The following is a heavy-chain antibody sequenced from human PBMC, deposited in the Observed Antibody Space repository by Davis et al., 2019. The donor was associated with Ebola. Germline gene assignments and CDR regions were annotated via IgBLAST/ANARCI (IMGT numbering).Heavy chain of an antibody. CDR2: ISGSGGST. V-gene: IGHV3-23*01. CDR3: AKDQYVGYSYGGGYFDY. CDR1: GFTFSSYA. J-gene: IGHJ4*02. D-gene: IGHD5-18*01. Sequence: PGGSLRLSCAASGFTFSSYAMSWVRQAPGKGLEWVSAISGSGGSTYYADSVKGRFTISRDNSKNTLYLQMNSLRAEDTAVYYCAKDQYVGYSYGGGYFDYWGQGTLVTVSS.